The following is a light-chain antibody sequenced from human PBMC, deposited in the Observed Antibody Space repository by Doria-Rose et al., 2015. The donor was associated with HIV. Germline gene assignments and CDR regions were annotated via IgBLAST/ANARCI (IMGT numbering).Light chain of an antibody. CDR3: QQYGTSRGT. CDR1: QRVKGSY. V-gene: IGKV3-20*01. Sequence: TQSPGTLSLSPGERATLSCRASQRVKGSYLAWYQQKPGQAPRLLIYDASTRATGIPDRCSGSGSGTDFTLTISRLEPEDAAVYYGQQYGTSRGTFGQGTRLEIK. CDR2: DAS. J-gene: IGKJ5*01.